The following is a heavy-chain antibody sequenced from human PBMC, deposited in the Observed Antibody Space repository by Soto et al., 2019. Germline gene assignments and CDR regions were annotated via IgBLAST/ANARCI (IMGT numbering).Heavy chain of an antibody. D-gene: IGHD3-10*01. CDR1: GFTFSSYA. CDR2: ISYDGSNK. CDR3: ARGSWYTMVRGLFDP. Sequence: VGSLRLSCAASGFTFSSYAMHWVRQAPGKGLEWVAVISYDGSNKYYADSVKGRFTISRDNSKNTLYLQMNSLRAEDTAVYYCARGSWYTMVRGLFDPWGQGTLVTVSS. J-gene: IGHJ5*02. V-gene: IGHV3-30-3*01.